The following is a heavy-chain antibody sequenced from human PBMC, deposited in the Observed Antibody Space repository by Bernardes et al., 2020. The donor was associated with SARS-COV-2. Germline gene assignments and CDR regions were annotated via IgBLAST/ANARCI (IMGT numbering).Heavy chain of an antibody. V-gene: IGHV1-18*01. CDR3: ARVDYYDSSGYRHYYGMDV. D-gene: IGHD3-22*01. J-gene: IGHJ6*02. CDR2: ISAHVDIT. Sequence: ASVKVFFKASDYTFSTYGISWVRPAPGQGLEWMGWISAHVDITNYAQKFQGRVTLTTDTSTSTAYMNLRSLTYDDTAVYYCARVDYYDSSGYRHYYGMDVWGQGTTVTVSS. CDR1: DYTFSTYG.